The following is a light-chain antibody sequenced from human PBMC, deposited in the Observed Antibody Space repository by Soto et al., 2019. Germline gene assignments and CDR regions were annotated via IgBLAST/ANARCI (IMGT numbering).Light chain of an antibody. V-gene: IGKV3-20*01. CDR2: GAS. J-gene: IGKJ1*01. CDR1: QSISSNY. CDR3: QQYGSAPRT. Sequence: ELVLTQSPGTLSMSPGDRATLSCRASQSISSNYLAWYQQKPGQAPRLLIYGASSRATGIPDRFSGSGSGTDFTLTISRLEAEDFAVYYCQQYGSAPRTFGQGTKVEFK.